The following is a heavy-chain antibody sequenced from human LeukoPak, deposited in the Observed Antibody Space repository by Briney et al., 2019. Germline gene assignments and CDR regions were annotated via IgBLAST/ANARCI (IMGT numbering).Heavy chain of an antibody. Sequence: GSLRLSCAASGFTFSSFWMHWVHQAPGKGLVWVSRVDSGGSIANYADSVKGRFTISRDNAKNTLYLQMNSLRAEDTAVYYCARWDIGYWGQGTLVTVSS. V-gene: IGHV3-74*01. CDR2: VDSGGSIA. J-gene: IGHJ4*02. CDR3: ARWDIGY. D-gene: IGHD1-26*01. CDR1: GFTFSSFW.